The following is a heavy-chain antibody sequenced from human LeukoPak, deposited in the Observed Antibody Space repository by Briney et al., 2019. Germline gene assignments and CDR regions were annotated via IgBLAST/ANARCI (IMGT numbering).Heavy chain of an antibody. V-gene: IGHV3-30-3*01. CDR3: ASSLGPLTEY. J-gene: IGHJ4*02. CDR1: GFTFSSYA. D-gene: IGHD7-27*01. CDR2: ISYDGSNK. Sequence: GGSLRLSCAASGFTFSSYAMHWVRQAPGKGLEWVAVISYDGSNKYYADSVKGRFTISRDNAKNTLYLQMNSLRAEDTAVYYCASSLGPLTEYWGQGTLVTVSS.